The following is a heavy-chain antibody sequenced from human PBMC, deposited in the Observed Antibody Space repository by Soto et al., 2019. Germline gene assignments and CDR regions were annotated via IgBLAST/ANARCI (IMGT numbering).Heavy chain of an antibody. D-gene: IGHD4-4*01. J-gene: IGHJ4*02. CDR1: GASVNSDNYY. CDR3: ARGYSHYAY. CDR2: IYSSGNT. V-gene: IGHV4-61*01. Sequence: QVQLQESGPGLVKPSETLSLTCTVSGASVNSDNYYWSWIRQPPGKGLEWIGYIYSSGNTNSNPSPKSRVTISVDTSKNQFSLTVSSVTAADTAVYFCARGYSHYAYWGQGMLVTVSS.